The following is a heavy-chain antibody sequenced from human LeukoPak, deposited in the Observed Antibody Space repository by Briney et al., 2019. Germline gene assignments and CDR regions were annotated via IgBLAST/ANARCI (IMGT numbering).Heavy chain of an antibody. J-gene: IGHJ4*02. CDR1: GFTFSSYA. CDR3: AKERISFGDGYNSFDY. D-gene: IGHD5-24*01. Sequence: PGGSLRLSCAASGFTFSSYAMGWVRQAPGKGLEWVSALTGSGGSTYYADSVKGRFTISRDNSKNTLYLQMNSLRAEDTAAYYCAKERISFGDGYNSFDYWGQGTLVTVSS. CDR2: LTGSGGST. V-gene: IGHV3-23*01.